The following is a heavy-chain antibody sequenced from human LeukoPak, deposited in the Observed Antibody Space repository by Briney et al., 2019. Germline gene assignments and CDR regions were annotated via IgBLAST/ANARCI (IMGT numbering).Heavy chain of an antibody. CDR3: AKDVSESLNFQFDY. Sequence: PGRSLRLSCAASGFTFDDYAMHWVRQAPGKGLEWVSSISWNSGNIDYVDSVKGRFTISRDNAKNSLYLQMNSLRPDDTALYYCAKDVSESLNFQFDYWGQGTLVTVSS. J-gene: IGHJ4*02. V-gene: IGHV3-9*01. D-gene: IGHD1-7*01. CDR1: GFTFDDYA. CDR2: ISWNSGNI.